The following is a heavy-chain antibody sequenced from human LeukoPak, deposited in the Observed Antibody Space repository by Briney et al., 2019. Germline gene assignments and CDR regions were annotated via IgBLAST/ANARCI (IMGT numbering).Heavy chain of an antibody. CDR3: AREYSSTSGRHFDY. V-gene: IGHV4-4*07. J-gene: IGHJ4*02. D-gene: IGHD6-6*01. CDR1: GGSSSSYY. CDR2: IYSSGST. Sequence: SETLSLTCTVSGGSSSSYYWTWIRQPAGKGLEWIGRIYSSGSTNYNPSLRSRVTISVDESKNQFSLNLTSVTAADTGVYHCAREYSSTSGRHFDYWGQGILVTVPS.